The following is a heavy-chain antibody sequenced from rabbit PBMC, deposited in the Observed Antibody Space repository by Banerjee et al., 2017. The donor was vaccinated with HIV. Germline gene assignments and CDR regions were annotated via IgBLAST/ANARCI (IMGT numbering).Heavy chain of an antibody. CDR3: ARDQYTSSSGYCNW. CDR2: INTSSGNT. V-gene: IGHV1S45*01. J-gene: IGHJ4*01. Sequence: QEQLVESGGGLVQPEGSLTLTCTASGLDFSTYGVSWVRQAPGKGLEWIACINTSSGNTGYASWAKGRFTISKTSSTTVTLQMTSLTAADTATYFCARDQYTSSSGYCNWWGPGTLVTVS. CDR1: GLDFSTYG. D-gene: IGHD1-1*01.